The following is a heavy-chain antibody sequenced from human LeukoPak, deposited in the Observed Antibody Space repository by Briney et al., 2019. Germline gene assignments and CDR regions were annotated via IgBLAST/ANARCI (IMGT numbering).Heavy chain of an antibody. V-gene: IGHV4-34*01. J-gene: IGHJ4*02. CDR3: ARGYCSSTSCYGGYPIDY. D-gene: IGHD2-2*01. CDR2: INHSGST. CDR1: GGSFSGYY. Sequence: SETLSLTCAVYGGSFSGYYWSWIRQPPGKGLEWIGEINHSGSTNYNPSFKSRVTISVDTSKNQFSLKLSSVTAADTAVYYCARGYCSSTSCYGGYPIDYWGQGTLVTVSS.